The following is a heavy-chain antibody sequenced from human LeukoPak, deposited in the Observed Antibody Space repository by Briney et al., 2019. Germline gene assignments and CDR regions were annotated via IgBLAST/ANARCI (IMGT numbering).Heavy chain of an antibody. CDR3: ARTNYDILTGFDP. CDR1: GGSFSGYY. V-gene: IGHV4-34*01. J-gene: IGHJ5*02. D-gene: IGHD3-9*01. CDR2: INHSGST. Sequence: KPSETLSLTCAVYGGSFSGYYWSWIRQPPGKGLEWIGEINHSGSTNYNPSLKSRVTISVDTSKNQFSLKLSSVTAADTAVYYCARTNYDILTGFDPWGQGTLVTVSS.